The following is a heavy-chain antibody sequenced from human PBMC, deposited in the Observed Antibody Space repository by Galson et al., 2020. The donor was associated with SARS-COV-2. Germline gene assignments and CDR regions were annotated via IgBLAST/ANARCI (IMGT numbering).Heavy chain of an antibody. Sequence: SQTLSLTCAVYGGSFSDYSWTWVRQPPGKGLEWIGEIYHSGSTNYNPSLKSRVTISVDKSKNQFSLKLSSVTAADTAVYYCARGGSRPIMAFDYYYFYMDVWGKGTTVTVSS. CDR2: IYHSGST. D-gene: IGHD3-10*01. J-gene: IGHJ6*03. CDR3: ARGGSRPIMAFDYYYFYMDV. V-gene: IGHV4-34*01. CDR1: GGSFSDYS.